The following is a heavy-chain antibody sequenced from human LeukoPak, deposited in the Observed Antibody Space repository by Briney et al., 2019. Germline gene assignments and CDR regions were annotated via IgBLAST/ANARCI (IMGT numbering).Heavy chain of an antibody. CDR1: GYTFSSYA. CDR2: ISYDGSNK. CDR3: ARDRWGGNDAFDI. Sequence: GRSLRLSCAASGYTFSSYAMHWVRQAPGKGLEWVAVISYDGSNKYYADSVKGRFTISRDNSKNTLYLQMNSLRAEDTAVYYCARDRWGGNDAFDIWGQGTMVTVSS. V-gene: IGHV3-30-3*01. D-gene: IGHD3-16*01. J-gene: IGHJ3*02.